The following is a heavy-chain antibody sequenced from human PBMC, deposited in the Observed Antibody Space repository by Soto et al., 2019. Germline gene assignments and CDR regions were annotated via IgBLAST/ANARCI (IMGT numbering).Heavy chain of an antibody. CDR1: GFAFNKFG. Sequence: QVQLVESGGGVVQPGTSLRLSCAASGFAFNKFGMHWVRQAPGKGLEWVAFISYDGSYQYYADSVQGRLTITRDNSMNTLNMQLNSLRRGDTAVYYCAKGGEVGGVLGDHWGQGTLVTVSS. D-gene: IGHD1-26*01. CDR2: ISYDGSYQ. V-gene: IGHV3-30*18. CDR3: AKGGEVGGVLGDH. J-gene: IGHJ4*02.